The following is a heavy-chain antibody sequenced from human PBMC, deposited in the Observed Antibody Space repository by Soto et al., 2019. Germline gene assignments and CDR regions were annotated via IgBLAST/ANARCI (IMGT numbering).Heavy chain of an antibody. CDR2: IYYSGST. D-gene: IGHD5-12*01. J-gene: IGHJ4*02. CDR1: GGSIISYY. Sequence: PSETLSLTCTVSGGSIISYYWSWIRQPPGKGLEWIGYIYYSGSTNYNPSLKSRVTISVDTSKNQFSLKLSSVTAADTAVYYCARAYGGYADYWGQGALVTVS. V-gene: IGHV4-59*01. CDR3: ARAYGGYADY.